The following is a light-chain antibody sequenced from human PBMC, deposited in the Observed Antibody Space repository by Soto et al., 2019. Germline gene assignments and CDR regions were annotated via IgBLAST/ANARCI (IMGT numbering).Light chain of an antibody. Sequence: EIVLTQSPGTLSLSPGERATLSCRASESVSTSYLAWYQQKPGQAPRLLIYGASGRATGIPDRFSVSASGTVFTLTISRLEPEDFAVYYCQHYGTSALFGPGTKVEIK. CDR3: QHYGTSAL. CDR2: GAS. V-gene: IGKV3-20*01. J-gene: IGKJ3*01. CDR1: ESVSTSY.